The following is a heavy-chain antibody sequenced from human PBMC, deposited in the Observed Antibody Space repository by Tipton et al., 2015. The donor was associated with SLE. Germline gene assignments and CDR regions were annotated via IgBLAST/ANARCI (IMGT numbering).Heavy chain of an antibody. D-gene: IGHD5-12*01. Sequence: TLSLTCTVSGASISNYYWGWIRQPPGKGLEWIASFYSSGATHYNPSLMSRVTISVHTPENRFSLNLRSVTAADTALYYCARGSDYDLDYWGQGTLVTVSS. J-gene: IGHJ4*02. CDR2: FYSSGAT. CDR3: ARGSDYDLDY. V-gene: IGHV4-4*08. CDR1: GASISNYY.